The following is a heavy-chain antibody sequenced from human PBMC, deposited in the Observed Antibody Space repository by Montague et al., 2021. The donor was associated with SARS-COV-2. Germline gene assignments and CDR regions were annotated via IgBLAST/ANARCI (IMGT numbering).Heavy chain of an antibody. D-gene: IGHD3-3*01. J-gene: IGHJ4*02. CDR2: IYYSGST. V-gene: IGHV4-39*01. CDR1: GDSISSSSYF. CDR3: ARKASRGITSFVVVTASYYFDY. Sequence: SETLSLTCTVSGDSISSSSYFWGWIRQPPGKGLEWIGSIYYSGSTYYNPSLKSRVTISVDTSKNQFSLKLSSVTAADTAVYYCARKASRGITSFVVVTASYYFDYWGQGTLVTVSS.